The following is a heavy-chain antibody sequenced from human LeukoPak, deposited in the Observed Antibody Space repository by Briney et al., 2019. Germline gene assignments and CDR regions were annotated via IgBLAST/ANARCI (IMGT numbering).Heavy chain of an antibody. D-gene: IGHD3-16*01. V-gene: IGHV4-39*01. Sequence: SETLSLTCTVSGGSISSSSYYWGWIRQPPGKGLEWIGSIYYSGSTYYNPSLKSRVTISVDTSKNQFSLKLSSVTAADTAVYYCQSAAHAGGGQFDYWGQGTLVTVSS. CDR3: QSAAHAGGGQFDY. J-gene: IGHJ4*02. CDR2: IYYSGST. CDR1: GGSISSSSYY.